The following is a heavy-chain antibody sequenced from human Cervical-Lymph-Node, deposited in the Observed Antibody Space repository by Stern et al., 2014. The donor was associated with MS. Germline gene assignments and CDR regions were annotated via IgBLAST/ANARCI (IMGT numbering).Heavy chain of an antibody. CDR2: LFSNDEK. Sequence: SGPVLVRPTETLTLTCTVSGFSLTNARMGVSWIRQPPGKALEWLAHLFSNDEKTYSTSLKRRLTISKDTSKSQVVLTMTNMDPVDTATYYCARIREGISWRAAFDIWGQGTMVTVSS. V-gene: IGHV2-26*01. D-gene: IGHD6-13*01. CDR3: ARIREGISWRAAFDI. J-gene: IGHJ3*02. CDR1: GFSLTNARMG.